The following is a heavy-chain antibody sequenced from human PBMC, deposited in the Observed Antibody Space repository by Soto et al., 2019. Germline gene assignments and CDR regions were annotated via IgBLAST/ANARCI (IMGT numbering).Heavy chain of an antibody. Sequence: ETLSLTCSVYGGSFSDYYWSWIRQPPGKGLEWIGEINHSGSTNYNPSLKSRVTISVHTSKNQFSLKLSSVTAADTAVYYCARARKGSGSDYYYHYGMDVWGKGTTVTVSS. J-gene: IGHJ6*04. V-gene: IGHV4-34*01. CDR2: INHSGST. D-gene: IGHD3-3*01. CDR3: ARARKGSGSDYYYHYGMDV. CDR1: GGSFSDYY.